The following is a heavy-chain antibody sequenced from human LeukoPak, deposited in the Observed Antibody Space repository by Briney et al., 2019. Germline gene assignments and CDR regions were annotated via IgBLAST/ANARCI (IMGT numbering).Heavy chain of an antibody. CDR3: ARGDGYNYSVYFDY. J-gene: IGHJ4*02. D-gene: IGHD5-24*01. V-gene: IGHV4-59*08. CDR1: GGSISSYY. CDR2: IYYSGST. Sequence: SETLSLTCTVSGGSISSYYWSWIRQPPGKGLEWIGYIYYSGSTNYNPSLKSRVTISVDTSKNQFSLKLSSVTAADTAVYYCARGDGYNYSVYFDYWGQGTLVTVSS.